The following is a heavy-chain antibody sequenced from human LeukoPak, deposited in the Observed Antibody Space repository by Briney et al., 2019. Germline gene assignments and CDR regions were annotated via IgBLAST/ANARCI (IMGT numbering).Heavy chain of an antibody. CDR3: AKDLRPSRPAARSYFDY. CDR1: GCTFSSFA. D-gene: IGHD6-6*01. CDR2: ISGSGGST. J-gene: IGHJ4*02. Sequence: RGSLRLSCAASGCTFSSFAMSWVRQAPGKGLEWVSGISGSGGSTYSADSVKGRFTISRDNSKNTLYLQMNSLRAEDTATYYCAKDLRPSRPAARSYFDYWGQGTLVTVSS. V-gene: IGHV3-23*01.